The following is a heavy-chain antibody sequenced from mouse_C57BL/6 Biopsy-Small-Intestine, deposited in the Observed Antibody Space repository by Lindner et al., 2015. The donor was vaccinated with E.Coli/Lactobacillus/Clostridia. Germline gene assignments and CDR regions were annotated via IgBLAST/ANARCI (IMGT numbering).Heavy chain of an antibody. CDR2: IYPRSGNT. J-gene: IGHJ4*01. D-gene: IGHD2-1*01. CDR3: ARSYGTYAMDY. V-gene: IGHV1-81*01. Sequence: VQLQESGAELARPGASVKLSCKASGYTFTSYGISWVKQRTGQGLEWIGEIYPRSGNTYYNEKFKGKATLTADKSSSTAYMELRSLTSEDSAVYFCARSYGTYAMDYWGQGTSVTVSS. CDR1: GYTFTSYG.